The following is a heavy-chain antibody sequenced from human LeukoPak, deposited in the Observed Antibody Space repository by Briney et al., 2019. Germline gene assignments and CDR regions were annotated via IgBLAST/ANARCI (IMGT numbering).Heavy chain of an antibody. CDR2: IYYSGST. J-gene: IGHJ2*01. V-gene: IGHV4-61*01. D-gene: IGHD2-21*02. CDR1: GYSISSGYY. Sequence: SETLSLTCAVSGYSISSGYYWGWIRQPPGKGLEWIGYIYYSGSTNYNPSLKSRVTISVDTSKNQFSLKLSSVTAADPAVYYCARGADCGGDCLEYFDLWGRGTLVTVSS. CDR3: ARGADCGGDCLEYFDL.